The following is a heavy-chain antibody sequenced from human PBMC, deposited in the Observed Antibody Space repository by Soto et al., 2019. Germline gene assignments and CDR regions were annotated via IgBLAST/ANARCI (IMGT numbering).Heavy chain of an antibody. CDR2: ITYTGVST. CDR1: GGSIISGDYY. Sequence: ETLSLTCTVSGGSIISGDYYWSWIRQPPGKGLEWVSSITYTGVSTYYADSVKGRFTISRDNSRDTLFLQMNSLRAEDTAIYYCAKSSVWYPYFDSWGQGTLVTVSS. J-gene: IGHJ4*02. V-gene: IGHV3-23*01. D-gene: IGHD6-13*01. CDR3: AKSSVWYPYFDS.